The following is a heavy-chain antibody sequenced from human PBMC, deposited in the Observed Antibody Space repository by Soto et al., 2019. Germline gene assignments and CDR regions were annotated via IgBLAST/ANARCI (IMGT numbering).Heavy chain of an antibody. Sequence: GGSLRLSCVASGFTFSDHYMTWIRQAPGKGLEWLSYISTSSSYTNYADSVKGRFTISRDNAMNSLYLQMNSLRAEDTAVYYCTRLRLTGYFDYWGQGTPVTVSS. CDR3: TRLRLTGYFDY. CDR2: ISTSSSYT. V-gene: IGHV3-11*03. J-gene: IGHJ4*02. CDR1: GFTFSDHY.